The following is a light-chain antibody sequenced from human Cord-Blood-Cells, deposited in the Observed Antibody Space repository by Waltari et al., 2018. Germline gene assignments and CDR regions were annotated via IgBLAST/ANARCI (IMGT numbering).Light chain of an antibody. CDR1: SSDVGRYNL. J-gene: IGLJ3*02. CDR2: EGS. Sequence: QSALTQPASVSGSPGQSITISCTRTSSDVGRYNLVSWYQQHPGKAPKLMIYEGSTRPSGVSNRFSGSKSGNTASLTISGLQAEDEADYYCCSYAGSSTLVFGGGTKLTVL. CDR3: CSYAGSSTLV. V-gene: IGLV2-23*01.